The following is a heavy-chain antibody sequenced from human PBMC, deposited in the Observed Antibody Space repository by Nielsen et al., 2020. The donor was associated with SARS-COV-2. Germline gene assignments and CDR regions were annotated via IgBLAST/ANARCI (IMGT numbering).Heavy chain of an antibody. CDR1: GFTFDDYA. CDR2: ISWNSGSI. V-gene: IGHV3-9*01. Sequence: SLKISCAASGFTFDDYAMHWVRQAPGKGLEWVSGISWNSGSIGYADSVKGRFTISRDNAKNSLYLQMNSLRAEDTALYYCAKGAGSGCYYGVGFDYWSQGTLVTVSS. J-gene: IGHJ4*02. CDR3: AKGAGSGCYYGVGFDY. D-gene: IGHD3-10*01.